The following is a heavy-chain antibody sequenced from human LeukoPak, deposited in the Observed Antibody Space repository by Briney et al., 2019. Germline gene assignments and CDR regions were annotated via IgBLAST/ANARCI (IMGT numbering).Heavy chain of an antibody. CDR1: GGSISSFY. V-gene: IGHV4-59*08. Sequence: PSETLSLTCAVSGGSISSFYWSWAQQPPGKGLEWVGYISYGGGTTYNPSLKRRVSMSIDTSKNQFSLRLSSVTAADTALYYCARVGDTSGYFYYFDYWGQGTLVTVSS. CDR2: ISYGGGT. CDR3: ARVGDTSGYFYYFDY. D-gene: IGHD3-22*01. J-gene: IGHJ4*02.